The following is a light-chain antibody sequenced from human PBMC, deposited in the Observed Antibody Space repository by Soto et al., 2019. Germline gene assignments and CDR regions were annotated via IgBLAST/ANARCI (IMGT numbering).Light chain of an antibody. Sequence: EIVLTQSPDTLSLSPGERATLSCRASQSVSRDYLVWYQQKPGQAPRLLIYGASSRATGIPDRFSGSGSGTDFTLTISRLEPEDFAVYYCQQYGSSGTFGQGTKVDI. CDR1: QSVSRDY. V-gene: IGKV3-20*01. J-gene: IGKJ1*01. CDR2: GAS. CDR3: QQYGSSGT.